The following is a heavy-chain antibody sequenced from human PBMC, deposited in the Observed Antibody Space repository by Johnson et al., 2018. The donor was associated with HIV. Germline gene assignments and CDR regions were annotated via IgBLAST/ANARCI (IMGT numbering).Heavy chain of an antibody. D-gene: IGHD3-16*01. V-gene: IGHV3-30*18. CDR2: ISYDGTDK. CDR3: AKPPSMGADAFDI. CDR1: GFTFSSYA. Sequence: QVQLVESGGGVVQPGRSLRLSCAASGFTFSSYAMHWVRQAPGKGLEWVAFISYDGTDKYYADSVKGRFNISRDNSKNALYLQMNSLRSEDTAVYYCAKPPSMGADAFDIWGQGTMVTVSS. J-gene: IGHJ3*02.